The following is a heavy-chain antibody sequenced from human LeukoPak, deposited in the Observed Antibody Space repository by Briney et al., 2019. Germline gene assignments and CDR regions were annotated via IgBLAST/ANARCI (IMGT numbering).Heavy chain of an antibody. Sequence: ASVKISFKASGYTFTSYGISWVRQAPGQGLEWMGWISAYNGNTNYAQKLQGRVTMTTDTSTSTAYMELRSLRSDDTAVYYCARVLGATSPYGMDVWGQGTTVTVSS. V-gene: IGHV1-18*01. J-gene: IGHJ6*02. D-gene: IGHD1-26*01. CDR3: ARVLGATSPYGMDV. CDR2: ISAYNGNT. CDR1: GYTFTSYG.